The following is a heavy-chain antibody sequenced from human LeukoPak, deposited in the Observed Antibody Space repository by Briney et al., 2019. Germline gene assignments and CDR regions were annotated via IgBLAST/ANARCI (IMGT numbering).Heavy chain of an antibody. D-gene: IGHD6-19*01. CDR1: GGSISGYY. Sequence: SETLSLTYTVSGGSISGYYWSCIRQPPGRGLEWIGYIYASGTTSYNPSLKSRVTISVDTSKNQISLRLSSVTAADTAVYYCAGPFDSGWYGAFNIWGQGTMVTVSS. CDR2: IYASGTT. CDR3: AGPFDSGWYGAFNI. V-gene: IGHV4-4*09. J-gene: IGHJ3*02.